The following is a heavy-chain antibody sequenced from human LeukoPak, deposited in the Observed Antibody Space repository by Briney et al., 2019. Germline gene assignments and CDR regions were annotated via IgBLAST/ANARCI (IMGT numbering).Heavy chain of an antibody. V-gene: IGHV3-21*01. J-gene: IGHJ4*02. Sequence: GGSLRLSCAASGFTFSSYSMNWVRQAPGKGLEWVSSISSSSSYIYYADSVKGRFTISRDNAKNSLYLQMNSLRAEDTAVYYCARNLVTIFGVEPVDYWSQGTLVTVSS. CDR1: GFTFSSYS. CDR3: ARNLVTIFGVEPVDY. CDR2: ISSSSSYI. D-gene: IGHD3-3*01.